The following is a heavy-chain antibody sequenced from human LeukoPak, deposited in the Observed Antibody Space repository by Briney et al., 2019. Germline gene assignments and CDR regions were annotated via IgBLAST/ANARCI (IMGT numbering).Heavy chain of an antibody. CDR1: GGTFSSYA. D-gene: IGHD6-19*01. Sequence: SVKVSCKASGGTFSSYAINWVRQAPGQGLEWMGRIIPILGIANYAQKFQGRVTITADKSTSTAYMELSSLRSEDTAVYYCARDKVAVANYYYGMDVWGQGTTVTVSS. J-gene: IGHJ6*02. V-gene: IGHV1-69*04. CDR3: ARDKVAVANYYYGMDV. CDR2: IIPILGIA.